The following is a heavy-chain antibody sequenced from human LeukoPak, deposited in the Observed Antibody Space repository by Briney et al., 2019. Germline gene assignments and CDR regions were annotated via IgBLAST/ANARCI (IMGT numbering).Heavy chain of an antibody. D-gene: IGHD1/OR15-1a*01. Sequence: GGSLRLSCAPSGFTFGDYAMHWVRQAPGKGLEWVSGISWNSGSIGYADSVKGRFTISRDNAKNSLYLQMNSLRAEDTALYYCAKDRILEQTGYFDYWGQGTLVTVSS. CDR3: AKDRILEQTGYFDY. CDR2: ISWNSGSI. V-gene: IGHV3-9*01. J-gene: IGHJ4*02. CDR1: GFTFGDYA.